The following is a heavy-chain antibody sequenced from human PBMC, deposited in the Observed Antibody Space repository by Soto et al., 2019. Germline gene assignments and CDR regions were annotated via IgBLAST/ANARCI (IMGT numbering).Heavy chain of an antibody. V-gene: IGHV3-30-3*01. D-gene: IGHD3-3*01. Sequence: PGGSLRLSCAASGFTFSSYAMHWVRQAPGKGLEWVAVISYDGSNKYYADSVKGRFTISRDNSKNTLYLQMNSLRAEDTAVYYCARDNLWSGYYVHYGMDVWGQGTTVTVSS. CDR1: GFTFSSYA. CDR3: ARDNLWSGYYVHYGMDV. CDR2: ISYDGSNK. J-gene: IGHJ6*02.